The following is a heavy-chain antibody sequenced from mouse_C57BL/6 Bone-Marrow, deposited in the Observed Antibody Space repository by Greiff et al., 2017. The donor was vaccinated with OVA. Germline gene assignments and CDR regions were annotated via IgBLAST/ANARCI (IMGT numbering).Heavy chain of an antibody. Sequence: QVQLQQSGPELVKPGASVKISCKASGYAFSSSWMNWVKQRPGKGLEWIGRIYPGAGDTNYNGKFKGKATLTADKSSSTAYMQLSSLTSEDSAVYFCAREGYSWFSYWGQGTLVTVSA. J-gene: IGHJ3*01. CDR3: AREGYSWFSY. CDR2: IYPGAGDT. CDR1: GYAFSSSW. V-gene: IGHV1-82*01.